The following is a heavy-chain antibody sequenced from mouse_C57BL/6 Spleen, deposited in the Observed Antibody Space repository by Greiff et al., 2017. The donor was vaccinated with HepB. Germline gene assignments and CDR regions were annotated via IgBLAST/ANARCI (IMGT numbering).Heavy chain of an antibody. CDR1: GFTFSDYG. V-gene: IGHV5-17*01. CDR3: ATYYSNYFYAMDY. J-gene: IGHJ4*01. Sequence: EVQRVESGGGLVKPGGSLKLSCAASGFTFSDYGMHWVRQAPEKGLEWVAYISSGSSTIYYADTVKGRFTISRDNAKNTLFLQMTSLRSEDTAMYYCATYYSNYFYAMDYWGQGTSVTVSS. D-gene: IGHD2-5*01. CDR2: ISSGSSTI.